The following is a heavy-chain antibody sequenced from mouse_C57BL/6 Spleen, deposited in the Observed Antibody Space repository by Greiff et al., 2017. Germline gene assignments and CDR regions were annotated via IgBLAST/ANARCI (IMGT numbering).Heavy chain of an antibody. D-gene: IGHD1-1*01. Sequence: QVQLQQSGAELVRPGASVTLSCKASGYTFTDYEMHWVKQTPVHGLEWIGAIDPETGGTAYNQKFKGKAILTADKSSSTAYMERRSLTSEDSAVYYCTRDYGSRGWYFDGWRTGTTVTVSS. CDR2: IDPETGGT. V-gene: IGHV1-15*01. J-gene: IGHJ1*03. CDR1: GYTFTDYE. CDR3: TRDYGSRGWYFDG.